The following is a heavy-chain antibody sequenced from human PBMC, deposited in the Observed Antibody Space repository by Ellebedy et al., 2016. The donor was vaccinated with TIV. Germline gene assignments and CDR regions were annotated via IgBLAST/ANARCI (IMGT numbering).Heavy chain of an antibody. Sequence: SETLSLXXTVSGGSISSGDYYWSWIRQPPGKGLEWIGYIYYSGSTYYNPSLKSRVTISVDTSKNQFSLKLSSVTAADTAVYYCAREDTAMVTDYWGQGTLVTVSS. CDR3: AREDTAMVTDY. CDR2: IYYSGST. D-gene: IGHD5-18*01. V-gene: IGHV4-30-4*01. J-gene: IGHJ4*02. CDR1: GGSISSGDYY.